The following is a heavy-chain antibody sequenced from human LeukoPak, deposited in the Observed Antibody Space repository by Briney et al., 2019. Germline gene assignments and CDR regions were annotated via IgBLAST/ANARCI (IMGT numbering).Heavy chain of an antibody. CDR3: ATAPHTYYFDY. Sequence: PSETLSLTCTVSGASMNSFYWSWIRQSPGKGLEWIGYIYSSGSTNYNPSLKSRVTISVDTSKSQFSLKLSSVTAADTAVYYCATAPHTYYFDYWGQGTLVTVSS. J-gene: IGHJ4*02. CDR1: GASMNSFY. CDR2: IYSSGST. V-gene: IGHV4-59*01.